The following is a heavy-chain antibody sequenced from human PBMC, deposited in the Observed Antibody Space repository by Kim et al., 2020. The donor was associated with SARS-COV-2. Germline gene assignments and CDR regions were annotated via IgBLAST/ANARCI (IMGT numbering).Heavy chain of an antibody. CDR2: ISARDGNT. CDR3: ARGAYGDVSFDY. CDR1: GYMFTSYG. D-gene: IGHD4-17*01. Sequence: ASVKVSCKACGYMFTSYGFSWVRQAPGQGLEWLGWISARDGNTKYGQKVQGRVIMTTDTSTNTAYMELWSLRSEDTAMYDCARGAYGDVSFDYWGQGTLV. J-gene: IGHJ4*02. V-gene: IGHV1-18*04.